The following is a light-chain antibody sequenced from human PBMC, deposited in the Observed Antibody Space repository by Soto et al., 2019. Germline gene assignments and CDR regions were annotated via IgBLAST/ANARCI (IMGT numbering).Light chain of an antibody. J-gene: IGLJ3*02. CDR3: ASWDDSLNGWV. Sequence: QSVLTQSPSASGTPGQRVAISCSGANSNIGSNAVNWYHQRPGTAPKLLIHSNDQRPSGLPYRFSGSKSGASASLVISGLQSEDEADYYCASWDDSLNGWVFGGGTQLTVL. CDR2: SND. CDR1: NSNIGSNA. V-gene: IGLV1-44*01.